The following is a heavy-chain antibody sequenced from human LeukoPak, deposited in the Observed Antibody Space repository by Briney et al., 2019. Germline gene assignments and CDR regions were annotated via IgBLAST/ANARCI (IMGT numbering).Heavy chain of an antibody. CDR1: GFTFDNYA. V-gene: IGHV3-43*02. CDR3: ARDSQEFFQH. Sequence: PGGSLRLSCAASGFTFDNYAIHWVRQAPGKGLEWVSLISGDGGSTYYAYSMKGRFTISRDNSKNSLYLQMNSLRTEDTALYYCARDSQEFFQHWGQGTLVTVSS. CDR2: ISGDGGST. J-gene: IGHJ1*01.